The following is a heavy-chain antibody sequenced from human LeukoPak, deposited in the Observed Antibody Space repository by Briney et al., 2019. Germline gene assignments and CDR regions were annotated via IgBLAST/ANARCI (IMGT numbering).Heavy chain of an antibody. D-gene: IGHD5-12*01. CDR1: GFTFSGFW. CDR3: AREGYSGYDN. Sequence: GGSLRLSCAASGFTFSGFWMHWVRQAPGKGLVWVSCISFDGSDATYADSVKGRFTISRDNAKNTLHLQMDSLTVEDTAVYYCAREGYSGYDNWGQGTLVTVSS. J-gene: IGHJ4*02. V-gene: IGHV3-74*01. CDR2: ISFDGSDA.